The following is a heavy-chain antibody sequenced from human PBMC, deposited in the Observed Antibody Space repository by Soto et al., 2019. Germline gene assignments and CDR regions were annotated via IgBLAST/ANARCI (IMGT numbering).Heavy chain of an antibody. V-gene: IGHV3-49*03. Sequence: PGGSLRLSCTASGFTFGDYVMSWFRQAPWKGLEWVGFIRSKAYGGRTEYAASVKGRFIISRDDSKSIAYLQMNSLKTEDTAVYYCTTNYYDSSGYDNWFDPWGQGTLVTVSS. CDR2: IRSKAYGGRT. CDR1: GFTFGDYV. J-gene: IGHJ5*02. CDR3: TTNYYDSSGYDNWFDP. D-gene: IGHD3-22*01.